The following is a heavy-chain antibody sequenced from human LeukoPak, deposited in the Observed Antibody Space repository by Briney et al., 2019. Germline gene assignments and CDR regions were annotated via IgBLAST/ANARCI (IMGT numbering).Heavy chain of an antibody. V-gene: IGHV3-15*01. J-gene: IGHJ6*03. D-gene: IGHD1-26*01. CDR2: IKSKTDGGTT. Sequence: GGSLRLFCAASGFTFSNAWMSWVRQAPGKGLEWVGRIKSKTDGGTTDYAAPVKGRFTISRDDSKNTLYLQMNSLKTEDTAVYYCTTFRVGATYYYYYYMDVWGKGTTVTVSS. CDR3: TTFRVGATYYYYYYMDV. CDR1: GFTFSNAW.